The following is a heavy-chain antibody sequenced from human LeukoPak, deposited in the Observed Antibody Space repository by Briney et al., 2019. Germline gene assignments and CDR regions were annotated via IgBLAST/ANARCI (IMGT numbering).Heavy chain of an antibody. CDR1: GGSISSGDYY. CDR3: ARAGNYYDSSGYYYRFDY. J-gene: IGHJ4*02. D-gene: IGHD3-22*01. Sequence: PSETLSLTCTVSGGSISSGDYYWSWIRQPPGKGLEWIGYIYYSGSTYYNPSLKSRVTISVDTSKNQFSLKLSSVTAADTAVYYCARAGNYYDSSGYYYRFDYWGQGTLVTVSS. CDR2: IYYSGST. V-gene: IGHV4-30-4*08.